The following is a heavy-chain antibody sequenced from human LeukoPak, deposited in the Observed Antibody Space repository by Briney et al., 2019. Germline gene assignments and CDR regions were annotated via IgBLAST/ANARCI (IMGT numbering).Heavy chain of an antibody. V-gene: IGHV4-59*08. J-gene: IGHJ4*02. Sequence: SETLSLTCTVSGGSISTYYWSWIRQRPGKGLECLGFIFHTGTTNYNPSLKSRVTISVDTSKNQFSLKLSSVTAADTAIYYCARTYCGTNACPFEHWGQGNLVTVSS. CDR1: GGSISTYY. CDR2: IFHTGTT. CDR3: ARTYCGTNACPFEH. D-gene: IGHD2-21*01.